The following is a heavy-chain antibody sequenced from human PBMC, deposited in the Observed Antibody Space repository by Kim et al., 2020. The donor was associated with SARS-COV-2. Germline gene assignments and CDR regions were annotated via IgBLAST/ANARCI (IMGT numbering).Heavy chain of an antibody. V-gene: IGHV4-39*07. CDR3: ARVFSRFVAGPYGGYYYYGMDV. CDR1: GGSISSSSYY. J-gene: IGHJ6*02. Sequence: SETLSLTCTVSGGSISSSSYYWGWIRQPPGKGMEWIGSIYYSGSTYYNPSLKSRVSISVDTSKNQFSLKLSSVTAADTAVYYCARVFSRFVAGPYGGYYYYGMDVWGQGTTVTVSS. D-gene: IGHD6-13*01. CDR2: IYYSGST.